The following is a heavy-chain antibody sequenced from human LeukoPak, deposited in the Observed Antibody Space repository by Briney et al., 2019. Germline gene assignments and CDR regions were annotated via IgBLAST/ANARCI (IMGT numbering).Heavy chain of an antibody. CDR1: GSTFSNYA. J-gene: IGHJ4*02. V-gene: IGHV3-30-3*01. D-gene: IGHD2-8*01. Sequence: GGSLRLSCAASGSTFSNYAMHWVRQAPGKGLEWVAIISYDGSSKYYADSVKGRLTISRDNSKNTLYLQMNTLRAEDTAVYYCASMLASDYWGQGTLVTVSS. CDR2: ISYDGSSK. CDR3: ASMLASDY.